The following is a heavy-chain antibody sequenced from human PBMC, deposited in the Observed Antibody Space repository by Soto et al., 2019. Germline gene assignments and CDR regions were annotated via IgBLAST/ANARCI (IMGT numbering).Heavy chain of an antibody. Sequence: PGGSLRLSCAASGFTFSTFAMGWVRQAPGKGLEWVSVISDRDDSTYYADSVKGRFTISRDNSNNTLYLQMNSLRAEDTAVYYCARDPKYYYDSSGYGTPSNWFDPWGQGTQVTVSS. CDR2: ISDRDDST. J-gene: IGHJ5*02. V-gene: IGHV3-23*01. CDR1: GFTFSTFA. D-gene: IGHD3-22*01. CDR3: ARDPKYYYDSSGYGTPSNWFDP.